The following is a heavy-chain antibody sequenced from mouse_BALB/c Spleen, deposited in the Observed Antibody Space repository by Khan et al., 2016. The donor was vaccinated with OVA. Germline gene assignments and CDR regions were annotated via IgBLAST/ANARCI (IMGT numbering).Heavy chain of an antibody. D-gene: IGHD1-1*01. Sequence: VQLKQSGPGLVKPSQSLSLTCTVTGYSITSDYAWNWIRQFPGNKLEWMGHISYSGRTSYNPSLKSRISITRDTSKNQFFLQLNSVTTEDTATYYCARSVAITTVVATDFDYWGQGTTLTVSS. CDR3: ARSVAITTVVATDFDY. CDR2: ISYSGRT. V-gene: IGHV3-2*02. CDR1: GYSITSDYA. J-gene: IGHJ2*01.